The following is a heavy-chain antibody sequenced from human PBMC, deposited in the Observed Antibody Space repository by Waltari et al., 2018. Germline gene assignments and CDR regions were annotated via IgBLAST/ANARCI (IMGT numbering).Heavy chain of an antibody. D-gene: IGHD2-2*02. CDR3: ALVPAAILGYFQH. V-gene: IGHV1-3*01. CDR2: INAGNGNT. Sequence: QVQLVQSGAEVKKPGASVKVSCKASGYTFTSYAMHWVRQAPGQRLEWMGWINAGNGNTKYSQKFQGRVTITRETSASTAYMGLRSLESEDTAVYYCALVPAAILGYFQHWGQGTLVTVSS. J-gene: IGHJ1*01. CDR1: GYTFTSYA.